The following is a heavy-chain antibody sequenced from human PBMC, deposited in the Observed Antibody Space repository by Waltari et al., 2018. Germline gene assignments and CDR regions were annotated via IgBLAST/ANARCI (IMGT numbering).Heavy chain of an antibody. V-gene: IGHV1-69*05. J-gene: IGHJ4*02. D-gene: IGHD2-2*01. CDR2: IIPIFGTA. CDR1: GGTFSSYA. CDR3: AIGNCSSTSCYARDDY. Sequence: QVQLVQSGAEVKKPGSSVKVSCKASGGTFSSYAISWVRQAPGQGLEWVGGIIPIFGTANYAQKLQGRGTITTDEATSTAYMELSSRRSEDTAVYYGAIGNCSSTSCYARDDYWGQGTLVTVSS.